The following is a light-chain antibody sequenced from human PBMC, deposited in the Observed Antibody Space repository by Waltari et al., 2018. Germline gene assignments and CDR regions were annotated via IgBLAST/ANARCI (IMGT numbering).Light chain of an antibody. Sequence: QSALTQPPSASGSPGQSITIACTGTSSDGGGSDFFSWYQQYPGKAPKLIIYEITKRPSGVPDRFSGSKSGNTASLTVSGLQPEDEAEYFCSSYAATYNLVFGGGTKLTV. J-gene: IGLJ3*02. CDR2: EIT. CDR1: SSDGGGSDF. V-gene: IGLV2-8*01. CDR3: SSYAATYNLV.